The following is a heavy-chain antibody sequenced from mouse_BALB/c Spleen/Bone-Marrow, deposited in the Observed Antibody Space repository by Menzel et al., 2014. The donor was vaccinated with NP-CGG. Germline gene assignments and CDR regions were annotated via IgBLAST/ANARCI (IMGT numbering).Heavy chain of an antibody. CDR2: INPSTGYT. Sequence: QVQLQQSGAELAKPGASVKMSCKASGYTFTSYWMHWVKQRPGQGLEWIGYINPSTGYTEYNQKFKDKATLTADKSSSTAYMQLSSLTSEGSAVYYCTRRAAYYLEYWGQGTTLTVSS. J-gene: IGHJ2*01. V-gene: IGHV1-7*01. CDR3: TRRAAYYLEY. D-gene: IGHD3-3*01. CDR1: GYTFTSYW.